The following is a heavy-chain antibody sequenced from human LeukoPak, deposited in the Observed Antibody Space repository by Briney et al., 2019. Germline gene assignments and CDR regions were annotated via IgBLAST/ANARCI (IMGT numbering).Heavy chain of an antibody. D-gene: IGHD3-10*01. Sequence: ASVKVSCKASGYTFTSYYMHWVRQAPGQGLEWMGLINPSGGSTSYAQKFQGRVTMTRDTSTSTVYMELSSLRSEDTAVYYCARGRVLLWFGEVYYYYGMDVWGKGTTVTVSS. CDR1: GYTFTSYY. V-gene: IGHV1-46*01. J-gene: IGHJ6*04. CDR3: ARGRVLLWFGEVYYYYGMDV. CDR2: INPSGGST.